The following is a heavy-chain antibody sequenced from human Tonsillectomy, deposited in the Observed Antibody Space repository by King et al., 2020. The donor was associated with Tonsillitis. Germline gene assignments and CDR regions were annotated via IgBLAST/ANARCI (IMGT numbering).Heavy chain of an antibody. CDR3: ARARTYYYDSSGYFPTDY. CDR2: IIPILGTA. CDR1: GGTFSSYA. D-gene: IGHD3-22*01. J-gene: IGHJ4*02. Sequence: VQLVQSGAEVKKPGSSVKVSCKASGGTFSSYAISWVRQAPGQGLEWMGGIIPILGTANYAQKFQGRVTITADESTSTAYMELSSLRSEDTAVYYCARARTYYYDSSGYFPTDYWGQGTLVTVSS. V-gene: IGHV1-69*01.